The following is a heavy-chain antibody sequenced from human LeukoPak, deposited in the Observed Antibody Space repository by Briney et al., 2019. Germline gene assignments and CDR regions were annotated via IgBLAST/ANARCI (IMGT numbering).Heavy chain of an antibody. Sequence: SETLSLTCTVSGGSISSYYWSWIRQPPGKGLEWIGYIYTSGSTNYNPSLKSRVTISVDTSKNQFSLKLSSVTAADTAVYYCARLDYGSTVDYWGQGTLVTVSS. CDR2: IYTSGST. CDR1: GGSISSYY. J-gene: IGHJ4*02. V-gene: IGHV4-4*09. CDR3: ARLDYGSTVDY. D-gene: IGHD2-15*01.